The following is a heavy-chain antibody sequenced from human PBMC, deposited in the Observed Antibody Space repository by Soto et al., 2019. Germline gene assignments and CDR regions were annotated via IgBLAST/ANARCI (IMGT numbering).Heavy chain of an antibody. D-gene: IGHD1-7*01. V-gene: IGHV4-4*02. J-gene: IGHJ4*02. CDR1: GGSFTSNNW. Sequence: QVQLQESGPGLVKPSGTLSLTCAVSGGSFTSNNWWTWVRQPPGQGLEWIGEIYRTGSTNYNPSLKSRVTISLDKSENHFSLQVSSLTAADTAVYYCASRDPGTSVDYWGQGTLVTVSS. CDR2: IYRTGST. CDR3: ASRDPGTSVDY.